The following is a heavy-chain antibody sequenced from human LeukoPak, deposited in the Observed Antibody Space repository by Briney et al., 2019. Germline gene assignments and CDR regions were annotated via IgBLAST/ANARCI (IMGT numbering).Heavy chain of an antibody. CDR3: ASGPYYYDSGVFDY. J-gene: IGHJ4*02. D-gene: IGHD3-22*01. V-gene: IGHV1-69*04. CDR2: IIPILGIA. Sequence: SVKVSCKASGGTFSSYAISWVRQAPGQGLEWMGRIIPILGIANYAQKFQGRVTITADKSTSTAYMELGSLRSEDTAVYYCASGPYYYDSGVFDYWGQGTLVTVSS. CDR1: GGTFSSYA.